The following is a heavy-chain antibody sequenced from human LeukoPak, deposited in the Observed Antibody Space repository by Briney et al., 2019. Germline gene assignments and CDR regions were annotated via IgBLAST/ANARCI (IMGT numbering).Heavy chain of an antibody. V-gene: IGHV1-24*01. CDR1: GYTLTESS. D-gene: IGHD5-12*01. CDR3: ATDGSGYDSNYYYMDV. Sequence: GASVKVSCKVSGYTLTESSMHWVRQAPGKGLEWMGGFDPEDGETIYAQKFQGRVTMTEDTSTDTAYMELSSLRSEDTAVYYCATDGSGYDSNYYYMDVWGKGTTVTVSS. CDR2: FDPEDGET. J-gene: IGHJ6*03.